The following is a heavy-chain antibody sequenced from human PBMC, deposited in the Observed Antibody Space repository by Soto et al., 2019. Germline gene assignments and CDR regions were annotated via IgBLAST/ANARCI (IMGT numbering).Heavy chain of an antibody. CDR3: ATPYYYNH. Sequence: GGSLRLSCAASGFMFSAYTMSWVRQAPGKGLEWLPSITSNSDHIDYADSVRGRFTVSRDNARKSLYLQMDSLGAEDTGVYYCATPYYYNHWGPGTLVTVPS. J-gene: IGHJ4*02. CDR1: GFMFSAYT. CDR2: ITSNSDHI. V-gene: IGHV3-21*01.